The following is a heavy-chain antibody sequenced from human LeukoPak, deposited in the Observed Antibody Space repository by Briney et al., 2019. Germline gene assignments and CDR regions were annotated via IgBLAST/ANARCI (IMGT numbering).Heavy chain of an antibody. Sequence: SETLSLTCAVYGGSFSGYYWSWIRQPPGKGLEWIGEINHSGSTNYNPSLKSRVTISVDTSKKQSLLKLSSMNAADTAVNYRGRLKHDDNSWPNQERKYFDYWGQGTLVTVSS. CDR3: GRLKHDDNSWPNQERKYFDY. CDR1: GGSFSGYY. CDR2: INHSGST. J-gene: IGHJ4*02. D-gene: IGHD3-22*01. V-gene: IGHV4-34*01.